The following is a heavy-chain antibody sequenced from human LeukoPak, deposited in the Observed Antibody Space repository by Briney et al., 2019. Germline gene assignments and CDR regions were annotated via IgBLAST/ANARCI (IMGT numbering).Heavy chain of an antibody. D-gene: IGHD1-1*01. V-gene: IGHV4-30-2*05. CDR3: ARFYGKSDTAVGSFDY. J-gene: IGHJ4*02. CDR2: IYHSGNA. Sequence: PSETLSLTCSVSGGSINSGGYYWSWIRQPPGKGLEWIGSIYHSGNAYYNPSLKSRVTVSVDKSKNQFSLNLSSVTAADTAVYFCARFYGKSDTAVGSFDYWGQGALVTVSS. CDR1: GGSINSGGYY.